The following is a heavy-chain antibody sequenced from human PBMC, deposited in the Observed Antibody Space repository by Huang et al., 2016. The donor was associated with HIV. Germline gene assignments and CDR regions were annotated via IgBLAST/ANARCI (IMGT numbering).Heavy chain of an antibody. CDR2: ISSDGSSS. V-gene: IGHV3-74*01. Sequence: EVQLVESGGGLVQPGGSLRLSCAASGFTFSSYWMHWVRKAPGKGLVWGSRISSDGSSSGDADSVKGRFTSSRDNAKNTLYLQMNSLRAEDTAVYYCVRDPRIQSWLNYFDYWGQGTLVSVSS. CDR3: VRDPRIQSWLNYFDY. CDR1: GFTFSSYW. J-gene: IGHJ4*02. D-gene: IGHD3-22*01.